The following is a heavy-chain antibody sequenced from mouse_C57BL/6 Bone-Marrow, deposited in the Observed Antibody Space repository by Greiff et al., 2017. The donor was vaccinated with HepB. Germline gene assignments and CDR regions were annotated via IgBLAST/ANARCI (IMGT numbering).Heavy chain of an antibody. CDR3: GRLSSITTVVARDFDV. Sequence: EVHLVESGGGLVQPKGSLKLSCAASGFSFNTYAMNWVRQAPGKGLEWVARIRSKSNNYATYYADSVKDRFTISRDDSESMLYLQMNNLKTEDTAMYYCGRLSSITTVVARDFDVWGTGTTVTVSS. D-gene: IGHD1-1*01. CDR1: GFSFNTYA. J-gene: IGHJ1*03. CDR2: IRSKSNNYAT. V-gene: IGHV10-1*01.